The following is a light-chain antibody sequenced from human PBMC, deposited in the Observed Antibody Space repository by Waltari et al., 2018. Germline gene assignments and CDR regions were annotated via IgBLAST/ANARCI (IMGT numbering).Light chain of an antibody. Sequence: QLVLTQSPSVSASLAASVKLTCTLDSGHSYYAIAWHQQQSEKGPRFLMKLDGDGSHNKGDGIPDRFSGSSSGGERYLTISSLQSEDEADYYCQTWGPGIRVCGGGTKVAV. CDR3: QTWGPGIRV. CDR1: SGHSYYA. V-gene: IGLV4-69*01. CDR2: LDGDGSH. J-gene: IGLJ3*02.